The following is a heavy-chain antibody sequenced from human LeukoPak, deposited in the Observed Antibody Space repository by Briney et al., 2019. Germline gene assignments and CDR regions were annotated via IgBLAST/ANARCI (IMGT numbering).Heavy chain of an antibody. CDR2: ISGSGYNT. J-gene: IGHJ5*02. D-gene: IGHD4-17*01. V-gene: IGHV3-23*01. CDR3: AKDRSGGTTTTVMVA. CDR1: GFTFSSYA. Sequence: GGSLRLSCAASGFTFSSYAMSWVRQVPGKGLEWVSAISGSGYNTYYADSVKGRFTISRDNSENTLYPHMDTLRAEDTALYFCAKDRSGGTTTTVMVAWGRGTLVTVSS.